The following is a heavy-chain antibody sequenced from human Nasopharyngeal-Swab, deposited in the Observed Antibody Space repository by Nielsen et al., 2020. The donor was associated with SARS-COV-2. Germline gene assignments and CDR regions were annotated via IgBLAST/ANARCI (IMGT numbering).Heavy chain of an antibody. CDR2: IVGDSSEI. CDR1: GFTFGDYA. V-gene: IGHV3-23*01. Sequence: GESLKISCTASGFTFGDYAMSWVRRAPGKGLEWVSGIVGDSSEIYYADSVKGRFTISRDNSRNTLYLQMNSLRGEDTAIYYCVKDRISGDGEWLGDHWGQGVLVTVSS. J-gene: IGHJ4*02. CDR3: VKDRISGDGEWLGDH. D-gene: IGHD2-21*01.